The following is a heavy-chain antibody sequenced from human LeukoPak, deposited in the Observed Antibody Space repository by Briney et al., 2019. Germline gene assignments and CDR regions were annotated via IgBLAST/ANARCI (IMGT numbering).Heavy chain of an antibody. CDR1: GFTFSSYG. CDR3: ARGRSGYYPYYFDY. J-gene: IGHJ4*02. V-gene: IGHV3-33*01. D-gene: IGHD3-22*01. CDR2: IWYDGSNK. Sequence: QPGRSLRLSCAASGFTFSSYGMHWVRQAPGKGLEWVAVIWYDGSNKYYADSVKGRFTISRDNSKNTLYLQMNSLRAEDTAVHYCARGRSGYYPYYFDYWGQGTLVTVSS.